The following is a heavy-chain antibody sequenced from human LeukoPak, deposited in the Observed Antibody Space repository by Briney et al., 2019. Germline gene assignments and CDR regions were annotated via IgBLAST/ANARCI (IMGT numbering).Heavy chain of an antibody. J-gene: IGHJ4*02. CDR2: MNPNSGNT. CDR3: ARGVLNPYDSSGYYPDY. V-gene: IGHV1-8*01. D-gene: IGHD3-22*01. Sequence: ASVKVSCKASGYTFISYDINWVRQATGQGLEWMGWMNPNSGNTGYAQKFQGRVTMTRNTSISTAYMELSSLRSEDTAVYYCARGVLNPYDSSGYYPDYWGQGTLVTVSS. CDR1: GYTFISYD.